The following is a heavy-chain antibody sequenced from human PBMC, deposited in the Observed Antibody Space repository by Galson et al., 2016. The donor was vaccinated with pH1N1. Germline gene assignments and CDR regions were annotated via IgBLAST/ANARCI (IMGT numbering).Heavy chain of an antibody. CDR1: GYSFTNYW. CDR3: ARRLGHSYVYSLRDAFDV. Sequence: QSGAEVKKAGESLKISCKGSGYSFTNYWIGWVRQAPGRGLEWMGIIFPGDSDTEYSPSFQGQVTISVDKSITNAYLQFSSLKASDTAMYYFARRLGHSYVYSLRDAFDVWGQGTMVIVSS. V-gene: IGHV5-51*03. J-gene: IGHJ3*01. D-gene: IGHD5-18*01. CDR2: IFPGDSDT.